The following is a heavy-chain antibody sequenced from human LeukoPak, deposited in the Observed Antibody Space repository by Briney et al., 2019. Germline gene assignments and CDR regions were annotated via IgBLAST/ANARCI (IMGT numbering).Heavy chain of an antibody. J-gene: IGHJ4*02. CDR2: IIPIFGTA. V-gene: IGHV1-69*01. D-gene: IGHD6-13*01. CDR3: ARDRSSSSCFDY. CDR1: GGTFSSYA. Sequence: SVKVSCKAPGGTFSSYAISWVRQAPGQGLEWMGGIIPIFGTANYAQKFQGRVTITADESTSTAYMELSSLRSEDTAVYYCARDRSSSSCFDYWGQGTLVTVSS.